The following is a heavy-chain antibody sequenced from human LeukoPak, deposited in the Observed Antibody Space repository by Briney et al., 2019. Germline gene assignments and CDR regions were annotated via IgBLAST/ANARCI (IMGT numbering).Heavy chain of an antibody. Sequence: GESLKISCKGFGYSFTSYWIAWVRQMPGKGLEWMGIIYPGDSDTRYSPSFQGQVTISADKSISTAYLQWSSLKASDTAMYYCARSGVATAGNAFDIWAKGQWSPSLQ. D-gene: IGHD6-13*01. CDR3: ARSGVATAGNAFDI. CDR2: IYPGDSDT. V-gene: IGHV5-51*01. J-gene: IGHJ3*02. CDR1: GYSFTSYW.